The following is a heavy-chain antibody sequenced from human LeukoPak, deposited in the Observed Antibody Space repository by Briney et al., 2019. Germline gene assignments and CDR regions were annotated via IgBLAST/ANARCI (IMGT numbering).Heavy chain of an antibody. V-gene: IGHV1-2*02. J-gene: IGHJ4*02. CDR2: INPNSGGT. CDR1: GYTFTGYS. D-gene: IGHD3-22*01. CDR3: ARDERYDSSGYPFDY. Sequence: ASVKVSCKASGYTFTGYSIHWVRQAPGQGLEWMGWINPNSGGTNYAQKFQGRVTMTRDTSISTAYMELSRLRSDDTAVYYCARDERYDSSGYPFDYWGQGTLVTVSS.